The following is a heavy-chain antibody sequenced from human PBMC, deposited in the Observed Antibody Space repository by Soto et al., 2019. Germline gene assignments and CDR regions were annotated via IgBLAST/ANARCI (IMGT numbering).Heavy chain of an antibody. CDR3: SRAPTLVAAEEKNDYYYFAMHV. CDR1: GFNFSSYD. Sequence: EVQLVESGGGLVQPGGSLRLSCAASGFNFSSYDMHWFRQATGKGLEWVSVIGTAGDTYYPGSVKGRFTISRENAKNSLYLQMNSPRAEDTAVYYWSRAPTLVAAEEKNDYYYFAMHVLGQGTTVNVAS. V-gene: IGHV3-13*01. D-gene: IGHD2-15*01. J-gene: IGHJ6*02. CDR2: IGTAGDT.